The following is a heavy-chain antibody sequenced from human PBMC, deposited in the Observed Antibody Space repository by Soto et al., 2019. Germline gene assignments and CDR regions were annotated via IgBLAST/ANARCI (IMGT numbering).Heavy chain of an antibody. V-gene: IGHV1-8*01. CDR2: MNPNSGNT. J-gene: IGHJ5*02. D-gene: IGHD3-9*01. CDR1: GYTFTSYD. Sequence: ASVKVSCKASGYTFTSYDINWVRQATGQGLEWMGWMNPNSGNTGYAQNFQGRVTMTRNTSISTAYMELSSLRSEDPAVYYCARVKSYDILTGYSTWFDPWGQGTLVTVFS. CDR3: ARVKSYDILTGYSTWFDP.